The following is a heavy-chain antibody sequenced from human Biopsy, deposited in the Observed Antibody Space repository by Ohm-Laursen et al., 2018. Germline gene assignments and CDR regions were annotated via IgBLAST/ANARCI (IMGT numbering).Heavy chain of an antibody. CDR2: ISWSSGTI. CDR3: VKSAYSSGFWEASDY. CDR1: GFTFDDYA. Sequence: SLRLSCAASGFTFDDYAMQWVRQAPGKGLEWVSGISWSSGTIGYADSVKGRFTVSRDNAKNSLFLQMNSLRVEDTVLYYCVKSAYSSGFWEASDYWGQGTLVTVSS. J-gene: IGHJ4*02. D-gene: IGHD6-19*01. V-gene: IGHV3-9*01.